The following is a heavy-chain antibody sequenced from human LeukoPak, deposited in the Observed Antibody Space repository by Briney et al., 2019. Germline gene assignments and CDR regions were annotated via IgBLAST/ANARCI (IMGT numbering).Heavy chain of an antibody. CDR1: GFTFSNYA. J-gene: IGHJ4*02. Sequence: AGGSLRLSCAASGFTFSNYAMTWVRQAPGKGLEWVAVIDSGGGGIYYADSVKGRFTISRDNSKNTLYLQMNSLRAEDTAVFYCGKYSASRSRYFDYWGQGTLVTVSS. CDR3: GKYSASRSRYFDY. CDR2: IDSGGGGI. D-gene: IGHD1-26*01. V-gene: IGHV3-23*01.